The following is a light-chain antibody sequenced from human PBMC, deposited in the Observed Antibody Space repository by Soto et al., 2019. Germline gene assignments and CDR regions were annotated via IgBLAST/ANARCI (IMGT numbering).Light chain of an antibody. CDR3: LQYESYSPAA. CDR2: KAS. CDR1: QSISSW. J-gene: IGKJ4*01. Sequence: DIQMTQSPSTLSASVGDRVTMTCRAGQSISSWLAWYQQKPGKAPKLLIYKASNLESGVPSRFSGSGSGTEFTLTISSLQPDDFATYYCLQYESYSPAAFGGGTKVEIK. V-gene: IGKV1-5*03.